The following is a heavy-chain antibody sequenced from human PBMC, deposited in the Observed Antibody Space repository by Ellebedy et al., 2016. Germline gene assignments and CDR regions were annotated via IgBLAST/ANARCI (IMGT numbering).Heavy chain of an antibody. D-gene: IGHD2-2*02. CDR1: GFTFSSYG. CDR2: ISYDGSNK. Sequence: GGSLRLXXAASGFTFSSYGMHWVRQAPGKGLEWVAVISYDGSNKYYADSVKGRFTISRDNSKNTLYLQMNSLRAEDTAVYYCAKGARYPSRFVDYWGQGTLVTVSS. CDR3: AKGARYPSRFVDY. J-gene: IGHJ4*02. V-gene: IGHV3-30*18.